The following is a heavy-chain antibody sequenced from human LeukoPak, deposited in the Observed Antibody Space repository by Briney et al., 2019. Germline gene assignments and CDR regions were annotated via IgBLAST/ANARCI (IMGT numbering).Heavy chain of an antibody. CDR2: IFSGGTT. Sequence: GGSLRLSCAVSGFTVSNNYMSWIRQAPGKWLEWVSVIFSGGTTTYGDSVKGRFTISRDNSENTVDLQMNSLRAEDTAVYYCARFRITGAIDYWGQGTLVTVSS. D-gene: IGHD1-20*01. CDR3: ARFRITGAIDY. V-gene: IGHV3-66*01. J-gene: IGHJ4*02. CDR1: GFTVSNNY.